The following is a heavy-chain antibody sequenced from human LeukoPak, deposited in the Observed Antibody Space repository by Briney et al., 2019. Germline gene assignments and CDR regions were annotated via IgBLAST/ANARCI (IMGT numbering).Heavy chain of an antibody. D-gene: IGHD6-19*01. CDR3: AKAPGYSSGWFQGPHWYFDL. J-gene: IGHJ2*01. Sequence: GGSLRLSCAASGFTFSSYAMTWVRQAPGKGLEWVSAITNNGRSTYFANSVKDRFTISRDNSKNTLYLHMISLRAEDTAVYYCAKAPGYSSGWFQGPHWYFDLWGRGTLVTVSS. CDR1: GFTFSSYA. CDR2: ITNNGRST. V-gene: IGHV3-23*01.